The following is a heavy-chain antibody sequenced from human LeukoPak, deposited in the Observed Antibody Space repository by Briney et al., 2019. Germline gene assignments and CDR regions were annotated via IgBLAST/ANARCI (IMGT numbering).Heavy chain of an antibody. V-gene: IGHV1-69*06. J-gene: IGHJ4*02. D-gene: IGHD3-10*01. CDR3: AAMVRGVNPFDY. CDR1: GGTFSSYA. CDR2: IIPIFGTA. Sequence: GASVKVSCKASGGTFSSYAISWVRQAPGQGLEWMGGIIPIFGTANYAQKFQGRVTITADKSTSTAYMELSSLRSEDTAVYYCAAMVRGVNPFDYWGRGTLVTVSS.